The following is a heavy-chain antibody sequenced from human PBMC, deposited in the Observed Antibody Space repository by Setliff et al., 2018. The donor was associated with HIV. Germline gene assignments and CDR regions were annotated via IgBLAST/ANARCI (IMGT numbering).Heavy chain of an antibody. J-gene: IGHJ4*02. D-gene: IGHD6-13*01. V-gene: IGHV4-59*08. CDR2: MHSSGRT. CDR1: GGSIDSYY. Sequence: SETLSLTCTVSGGSIDSYYCTWIRHSPGKGLEWIGYMHSSGRTNFNASLQSRVTMSVDTSKNQCSLKLSSVTAADTAVYYCARGSSNTWYYYFDSWGQGALVTVSS. CDR3: ARGSSNTWYYYFDS.